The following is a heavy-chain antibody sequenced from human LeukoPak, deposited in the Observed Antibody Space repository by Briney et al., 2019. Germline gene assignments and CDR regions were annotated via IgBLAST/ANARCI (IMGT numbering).Heavy chain of an antibody. CDR3: ARVSIVGATTTFDY. V-gene: IGHV1-69*04. CDR2: IIPILGIA. CDR1: GYTFTGYH. J-gene: IGHJ4*02. Sequence: SSVNDSCKAPGYTFTGYHIHWVRQAPGQGLEWMGRIIPILGIANYAQKFQGRVTITADKSTSTAYMELSSLRSEDTAVYYCARVSIVGATTTFDYWGQGTLVTVSS. D-gene: IGHD1-26*01.